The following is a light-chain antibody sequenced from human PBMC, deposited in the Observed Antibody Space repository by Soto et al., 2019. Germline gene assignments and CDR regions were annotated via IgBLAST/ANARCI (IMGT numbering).Light chain of an antibody. J-gene: IGKJ5*01. Sequence: DIQMTQSPSSVSASVGDRVTITCRASQNIDNWLAWYQHKPGKAPHLLIYSASTLQSGVPSRFSGSGSGTDFTPTISSLQPEDFATYYCQQCNSFPITFGQGTRLE. CDR2: SAS. CDR3: QQCNSFPIT. V-gene: IGKV1-12*01. CDR1: QNIDNW.